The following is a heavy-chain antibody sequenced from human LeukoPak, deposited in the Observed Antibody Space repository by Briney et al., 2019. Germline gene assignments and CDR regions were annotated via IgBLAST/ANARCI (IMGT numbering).Heavy chain of an antibody. CDR3: ARKENVYYYFDY. Sequence: SETLSLTCAVSGYSITSSSWWGWIRQPPGKGLEWIGYIYHSGITYYNPSLQSRVTMSVDTSKNQFSLKLSSVTAVDTAVYYCARKENVYYYFDYWGQGTLVTVSS. CDR1: GYSITSSSW. V-gene: IGHV4-28*01. J-gene: IGHJ4*02. D-gene: IGHD3-10*01. CDR2: IYHSGIT.